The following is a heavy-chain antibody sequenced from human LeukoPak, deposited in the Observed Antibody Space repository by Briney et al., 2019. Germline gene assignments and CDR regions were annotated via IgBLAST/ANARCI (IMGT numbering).Heavy chain of an antibody. Sequence: KPSETLSLTCAVYGGSFSGYYWSWIRQPPGKGLEWIGEINHSGSTNYNPSLKSRVTISVDTSKNQFSLKLSSVTAADTAVYYCARHYDFWSGYSTTYYFDYWGQGTLVTVSS. CDR1: GGSFSGYY. V-gene: IGHV4-34*01. J-gene: IGHJ4*02. CDR2: INHSGST. CDR3: ARHYDFWSGYSTTYYFDY. D-gene: IGHD3-3*01.